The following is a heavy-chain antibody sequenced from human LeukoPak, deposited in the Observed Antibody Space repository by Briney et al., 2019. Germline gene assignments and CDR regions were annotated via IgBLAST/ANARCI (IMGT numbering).Heavy chain of an antibody. CDR1: GFSVITDY. V-gene: IGHV3-53*01. D-gene: IGHD7-27*01. J-gene: IGHJ4*02. CDR3: ARGWGSFEN. CDR2: LYSSGNK. Sequence: GGSLRLSCAASGFSVITDYMTWVRQAPGKGLEWVSTLYSSGNKYYADSVKGRFTVSRDNSKNTLFLEMSSLRAEDTAVYFCARGWGSFENWGQGTLVAVSS.